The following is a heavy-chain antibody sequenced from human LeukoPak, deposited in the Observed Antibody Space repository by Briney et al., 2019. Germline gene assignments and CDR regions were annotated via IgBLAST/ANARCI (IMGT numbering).Heavy chain of an antibody. CDR1: GYTFTGYY. CDR2: INPNSGGT. CDR3: ARPGPDTAMASVSWFDP. J-gene: IGHJ5*02. V-gene: IGHV1-2*02. D-gene: IGHD5-18*01. Sequence: GASVKVSCKASGYTFTGYYMHWARQAPGQGLEWMGWINPNSGGTNYAQKFQGRVTMTRDTSISTAYMELSRLRSDDTAVYYCARPGPDTAMASVSWFDPWGQGTLVTVSS.